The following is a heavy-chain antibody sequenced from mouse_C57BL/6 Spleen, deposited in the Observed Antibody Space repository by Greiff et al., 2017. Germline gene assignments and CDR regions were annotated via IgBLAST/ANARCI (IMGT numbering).Heavy chain of an antibody. CDR2: INPNNGGT. V-gene: IGHV1-26*01. J-gene: IGHJ2*01. CDR3: AREAAQSRGYFDY. CDR1: GYTFTDYY. D-gene: IGHD3-2*02. Sequence: EVQLQQSGPELVKPGASVKISCKASGYTFTDYYMNWVKQSHGKSLEWIGDINPNNGGTSYNQKFKGKATLTVDKSSSTAYMELRSLTSEDSAVYYCAREAAQSRGYFDYWGQGTTLTVSS.